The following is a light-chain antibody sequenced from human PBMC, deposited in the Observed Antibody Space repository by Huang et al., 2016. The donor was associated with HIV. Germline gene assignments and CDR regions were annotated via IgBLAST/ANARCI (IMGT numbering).Light chain of an antibody. V-gene: IGKV1-33*01. CDR1: QDISNY. Sequence: DPVTITCQASQDISNYLTWYQQRPGKAPRPLIFDASNMEAGAPSRFSGSGSGTAFTFTISSLQPEDVATYFCQQYDDLPLTFGGGTKVEIK. CDR2: DAS. CDR3: QQYDDLPLT. J-gene: IGKJ4*01.